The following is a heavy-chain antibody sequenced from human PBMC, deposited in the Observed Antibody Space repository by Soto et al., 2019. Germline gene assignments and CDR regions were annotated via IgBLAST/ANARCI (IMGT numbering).Heavy chain of an antibody. CDR3: ARVSLEWLFLSYYYYYMDV. J-gene: IGHJ6*03. Sequence: VSVKVSCKASGYTFTSYDINWVRQATGQGLEWMGWMNPNSGNTGYAQKFQGRVTMTRNTSISTAYMELSSLRSEDTAVYYRARVSLEWLFLSYYYYYMDVWGKGTTVTVSS. CDR2: MNPNSGNT. CDR1: GYTFTSYD. D-gene: IGHD3-3*01. V-gene: IGHV1-8*01.